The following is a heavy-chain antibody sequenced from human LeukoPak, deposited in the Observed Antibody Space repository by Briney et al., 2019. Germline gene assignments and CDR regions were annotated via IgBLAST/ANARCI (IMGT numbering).Heavy chain of an antibody. V-gene: IGHV3-21*01. CDR2: ISSSSSYI. D-gene: IGHD1-26*01. CDR1: GFTFSSYS. CDR3: ARAPQGSYPTVY. Sequence: GGSLTLSCAASGFTFSSYSMNWVRQAPGKGLEWVSSISSSSSYIYYADSVKGRFTISRDNAKNSLYLQMNSLRAEDTAVYYCARAPQGSYPTVYWGQGTLVTVSS. J-gene: IGHJ4*02.